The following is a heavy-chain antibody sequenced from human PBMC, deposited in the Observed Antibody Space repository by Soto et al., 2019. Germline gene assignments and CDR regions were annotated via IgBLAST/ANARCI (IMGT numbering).Heavy chain of an antibody. D-gene: IGHD3-9*01. Sequence: GAPGKVSWKASGGTFSSYAISWGRQAPGQGVEWMGGIIPIFGTANYAQKFQGRVTITADESTSTAYMELSSLRSEDTAVYYCARDRHILTGYPTDHYYYYGMDVWGQGTTVTVSS. CDR1: GGTFSSYA. V-gene: IGHV1-69*13. J-gene: IGHJ6*02. CDR3: ARDRHILTGYPTDHYYYYGMDV. CDR2: IIPIFGTA.